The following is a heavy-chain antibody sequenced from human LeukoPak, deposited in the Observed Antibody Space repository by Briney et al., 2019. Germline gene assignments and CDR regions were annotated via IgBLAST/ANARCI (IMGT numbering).Heavy chain of an antibody. J-gene: IGHJ4*02. Sequence: PGGSLRLSCAASGFTVSSNYMSWVRQAPGKGLEWVSVIYSGGSTYYADSVKGRFTISRDNAKNSLYLQMNSLRAEDTAVYYCARDPIAVAGTPNLGGIDYWGQGTLVTVSS. CDR1: GFTVSSNY. V-gene: IGHV3-53*01. CDR2: IYSGGST. D-gene: IGHD6-19*01. CDR3: ARDPIAVAGTPNLGGIDY.